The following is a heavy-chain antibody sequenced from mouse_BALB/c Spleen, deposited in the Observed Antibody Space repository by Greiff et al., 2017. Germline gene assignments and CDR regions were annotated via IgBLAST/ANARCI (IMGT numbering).Heavy chain of an antibody. J-gene: IGHJ2*01. D-gene: IGHD1-1*01. CDR3: TRGVTTVGYFDY. Sequence: VQLKQSGTVLARPGASVKMSCKASGYTFTSYWMHWVKQRPGQGLEWIGAIYPGNSDTSYNQKFKGKAKLTAVTSTSTAYMELSSLTNEDSAVYYCTRGVTTVGYFDYWGQGTTLTVSS. V-gene: IGHV1-5*01. CDR1: GYTFTSYW. CDR2: IYPGNSDT.